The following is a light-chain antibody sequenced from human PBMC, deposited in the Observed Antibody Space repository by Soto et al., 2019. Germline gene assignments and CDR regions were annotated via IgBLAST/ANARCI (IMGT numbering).Light chain of an antibody. CDR3: QQYENYWT. J-gene: IGKJ1*01. CDR1: QPISSW. Sequence: DIQMTQSPPTLPASVGDSVTITCRASQPISSWLAWYHQKPGKAPKLLIYDASNLESGVPSRFSDSGSGTEFTLTISSLQPEDFGIYYCQQYENYWTFGQGTKVDIK. CDR2: DAS. V-gene: IGKV1-5*01.